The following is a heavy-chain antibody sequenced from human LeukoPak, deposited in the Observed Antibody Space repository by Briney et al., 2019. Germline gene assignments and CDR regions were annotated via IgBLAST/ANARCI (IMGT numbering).Heavy chain of an antibody. CDR3: TRGAGWLIDY. CDR1: DDSLSDYY. D-gene: IGHD3-16*01. J-gene: IGHJ4*02. V-gene: IGHV4-59*01. Sequence: SQTLSLTCTVSDDSLSDYYRGWVRQPPGKGLEWVGYFYNSGRYTYNPSLKSRVTISADTSKKHFSLRLNSVTTADTAVYYCTRGAGWLIDYWGQGILVTVSS. CDR2: FYNSGRY.